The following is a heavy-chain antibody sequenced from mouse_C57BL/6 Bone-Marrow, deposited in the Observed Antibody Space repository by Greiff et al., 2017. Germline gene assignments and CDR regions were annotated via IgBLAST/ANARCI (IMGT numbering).Heavy chain of an antibody. V-gene: IGHV1-69*01. D-gene: IGHD4-1*02. J-gene: IGHJ2*01. CDR2: IDPSDSYT. CDR1: GYTFTSYW. CDR3: TREGATGTDY. Sequence: VQLQQPGAELVMPGASVKLSCKASGYTFTSYWMHWVKQRPGQGLEWIGEIDPSDSYTNYNQKFKGKSTLTVDKSSSTAYMQISSRTSEDSAVYYCTREGATGTDYWCQGTTLTVSS.